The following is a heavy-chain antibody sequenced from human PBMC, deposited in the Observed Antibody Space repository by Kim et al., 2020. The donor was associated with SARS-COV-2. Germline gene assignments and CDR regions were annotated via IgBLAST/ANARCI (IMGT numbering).Heavy chain of an antibody. J-gene: IGHJ4*02. CDR3: AKDLLSGYDPL. Sequence: YADSVKGRFTSSRDNSKSTLHLQMNSLRAEDTDVYYCAKDLLSGYDPLWGQGTLVTVS. D-gene: IGHD5-12*01. V-gene: IGHV3-23*01.